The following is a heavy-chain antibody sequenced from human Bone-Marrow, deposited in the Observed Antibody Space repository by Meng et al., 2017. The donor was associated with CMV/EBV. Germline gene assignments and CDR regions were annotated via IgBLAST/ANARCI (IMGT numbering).Heavy chain of an antibody. CDR3: ATLSGYCSGGSCYPDV. V-gene: IGHV4-34*01. J-gene: IGHJ4*02. Sequence: SETLSLTCAVYGGSFSGYYWSWIRQPPGKGLEWIGEINHSGSTNYNPSLKSRVTISVDTSKKQFSLKLTSVTAADTAVYYCATLSGYCSGGSCYPDVWGQGTRVTVSS. D-gene: IGHD2-15*01. CDR1: GGSFSGYY. CDR2: INHSGST.